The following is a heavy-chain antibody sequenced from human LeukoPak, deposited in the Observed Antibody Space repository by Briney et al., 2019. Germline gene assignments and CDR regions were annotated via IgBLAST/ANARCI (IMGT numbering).Heavy chain of an antibody. CDR1: GGTFSSYA. CDR3: ARPITMVREYYYYGMDV. J-gene: IGHJ6*02. D-gene: IGHD3-10*01. Sequence: SVKVSCKASGGTFSSYAISWVRQAPGQGLEWMGGIIPIFGTANYAQKLQGRVTMTTDTSTSTAYMELRSLRSDDTAVYYCARPITMVREYYYYGMDVWGQGTTVTVSS. V-gene: IGHV1-69*05. CDR2: IIPIFGTA.